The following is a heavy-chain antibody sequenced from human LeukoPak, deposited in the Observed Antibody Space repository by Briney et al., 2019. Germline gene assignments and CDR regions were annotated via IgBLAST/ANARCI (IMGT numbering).Heavy chain of an antibody. Sequence: SVKVSCKPSVGFFANYAISGVRMAPGQGREWIAGIIPIFGSAHSAQTFQGRLTITADESTRTTYLQLSSLRSEDTAVYYCAKSPAAFSQFDFWGQGTLAIVSS. D-gene: IGHD3-3*02. V-gene: IGHV1-69*13. CDR3: AKSPAAFSQFDF. CDR2: IIPIFGSA. CDR1: VGFFANYA. J-gene: IGHJ4*02.